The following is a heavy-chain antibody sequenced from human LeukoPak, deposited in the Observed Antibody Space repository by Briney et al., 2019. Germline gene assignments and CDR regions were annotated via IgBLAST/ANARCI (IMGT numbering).Heavy chain of an antibody. Sequence: SETLSLTCAVYGGSFSGYYWSWIRQPPGKGLEWIGEINHSGSTNYNPSLKSRVTISVDTSKNQFSLKLSSVTAADTAVYYCARGNTNYYDSSGYYYFDAFDIWGQGTMVTVSS. J-gene: IGHJ3*02. CDR3: ARGNTNYYDSSGYYYFDAFDI. CDR2: INHSGST. CDR1: GGSFSGYY. V-gene: IGHV4-34*01. D-gene: IGHD3-22*01.